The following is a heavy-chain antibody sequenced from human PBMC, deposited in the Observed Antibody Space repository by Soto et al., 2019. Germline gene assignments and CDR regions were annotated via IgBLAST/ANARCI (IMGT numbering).Heavy chain of an antibody. CDR3: ARDHPMNAFDY. D-gene: IGHD1-1*01. J-gene: IGHJ4*02. CDR1: GFTFSSYS. Sequence: EVQLVESGGGLVQPGGSLRLSCAASGFTFSSYSMNWVRQAPGKGLEWVSYISSSSTIYYADSVKGRFTISRDNAKNSLYLQMNSLRAEDTAVYYCARDHPMNAFDYWGQGTLVTVSS. V-gene: IGHV3-48*01. CDR2: ISSSSTI.